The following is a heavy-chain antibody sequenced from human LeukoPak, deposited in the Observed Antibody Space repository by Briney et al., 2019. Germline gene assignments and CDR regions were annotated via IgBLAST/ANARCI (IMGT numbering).Heavy chain of an antibody. CDR1: GFTFSSYA. CDR3: ARGLDDSSGYYHPYGY. D-gene: IGHD3-22*01. CDR2: VSYDGSNK. Sequence: PGGSLRLSCAASGFTFSSYAMHWVRQAPGKGLEWVAVVSYDGSNKYYADSVKGRFTISRDNSKNTMYLQMNSLRAEATAVYYCARGLDDSSGYYHPYGYWGQGTLVTVSS. J-gene: IGHJ4*02. V-gene: IGHV3-30*04.